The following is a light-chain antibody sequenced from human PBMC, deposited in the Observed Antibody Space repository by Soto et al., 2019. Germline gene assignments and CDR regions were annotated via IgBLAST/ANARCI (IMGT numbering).Light chain of an antibody. CDR2: GAS. CDR1: QSVSSSY. Sequence: EIVLTQSPGTLSLSPGERATLSCRASQSVSSSYLAWDQQKPGQAPRLLIYGASSRATGIPDRFSGSGSGTDFTLTISRLEPEDFAVYYCQQYGSSPRTFGQGPKVEIK. V-gene: IGKV3-20*01. J-gene: IGKJ1*01. CDR3: QQYGSSPRT.